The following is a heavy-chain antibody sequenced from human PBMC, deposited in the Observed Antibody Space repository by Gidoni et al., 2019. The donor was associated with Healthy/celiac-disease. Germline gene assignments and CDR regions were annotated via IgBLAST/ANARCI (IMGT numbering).Heavy chain of an antibody. V-gene: IGHV1-3*01. CDR2: INAGTGNT. D-gene: IGHD3-22*01. CDR1: GYTVTSSA. J-gene: IGHJ4*02. CDR3: ARDHYYYDSSGYYLLGYFDY. Sequence: QVQLVQSGAEVKKPGASVKVSCKASGYTVTSSAMHWVRQAPGQRLEWRGWINAGTGNTKYSQKVQGRITITRDTSASTAYMELSSLRSEDTAVYYCARDHYYYDSSGYYLLGYFDYWGQGTLVTVSS.